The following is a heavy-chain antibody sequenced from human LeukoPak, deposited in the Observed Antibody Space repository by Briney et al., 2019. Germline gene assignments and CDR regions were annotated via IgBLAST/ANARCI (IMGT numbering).Heavy chain of an antibody. CDR2: IIPIFGTA. Sequence: SVMVSCKASGGTFSSYAISWVRQAPGQGLEWMGGIIPIFGTANYAQKFQGRVTITADESTSTASMELSSLRSEDTAVYYCARASRGDGYTSYWGQGTLVTVSS. CDR3: ARASRGDGYTSY. CDR1: GGTFSSYA. V-gene: IGHV1-69*13. J-gene: IGHJ4*02. D-gene: IGHD5-24*01.